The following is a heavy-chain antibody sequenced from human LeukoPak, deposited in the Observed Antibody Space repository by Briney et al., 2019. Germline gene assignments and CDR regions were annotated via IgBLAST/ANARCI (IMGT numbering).Heavy chain of an antibody. V-gene: IGHV3-33*08. J-gene: IGHJ6*02. CDR3: AREPYRRAPNYYYYGMDV. Sequence: GGSLRLSCAASGFTFSSYGMHWVRQAPGKGLEWVADIWYDGSNKYYAASVKGRFTISRDTSKKMLLLQMNSLRAEDTAVYYCAREPYRRAPNYYYYGMDVWGQGTTVTVSS. CDR2: IWYDGSNK. D-gene: IGHD1-14*01. CDR1: GFTFSSYG.